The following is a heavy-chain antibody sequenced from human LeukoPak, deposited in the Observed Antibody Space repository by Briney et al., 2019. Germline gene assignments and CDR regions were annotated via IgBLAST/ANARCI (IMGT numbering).Heavy chain of an antibody. Sequence: ASVKVSCKASGYTFTSYGISWVRQAPGQGLEWMGWINPNSGDTHYAQKFQGRVTMTRDTSINTAYMELSRLRSDDTAVYYCARGRYCSGGSCYRGGSYFDYWGQGTLVTVSS. CDR3: ARGRYCSGGSCYRGGSYFDY. V-gene: IGHV1-2*02. CDR2: INPNSGDT. CDR1: GYTFTSYG. J-gene: IGHJ4*02. D-gene: IGHD2-15*01.